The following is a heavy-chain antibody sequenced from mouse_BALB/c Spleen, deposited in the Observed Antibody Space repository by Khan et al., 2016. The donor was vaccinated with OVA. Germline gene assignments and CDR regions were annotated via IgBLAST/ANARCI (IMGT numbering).Heavy chain of an antibody. J-gene: IGHJ3*01. CDR3: VRDGAYHRNDGWFAY. D-gene: IGHD2-14*01. CDR2: INPSNGYT. V-gene: IGHV1-4*01. Sequence: VQLQQSGAELARPGASVKMSCKASGYTFTSYTIHWIKLRPGQGLEWIGFINPSNGYTNYNQKFKDKATLTADKSSTPVYMQLSSLTSDDSAVYNCVRDGAYHRNDGWFAYWGQGTLVTGSA. CDR1: GYTFTSYT.